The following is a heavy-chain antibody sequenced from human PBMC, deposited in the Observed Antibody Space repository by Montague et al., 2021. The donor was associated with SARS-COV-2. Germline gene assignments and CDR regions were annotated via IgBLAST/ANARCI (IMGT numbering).Heavy chain of an antibody. CDR2: TYYRSKWYY. Sequence: CAISGDSVSSNSGAWNWLRQSPSRGLEWLGRTYYRSKWYYNYGVSVESRITVNADTSKNQVFLQLNSVTPEDPAVYFCARGLPAGPNFGMDVWGQGTTVTVSS. J-gene: IGHJ6*02. CDR1: GDSVSSNSGA. D-gene: IGHD2-2*01. CDR3: ARGLPAGPNFGMDV. V-gene: IGHV6-1*01.